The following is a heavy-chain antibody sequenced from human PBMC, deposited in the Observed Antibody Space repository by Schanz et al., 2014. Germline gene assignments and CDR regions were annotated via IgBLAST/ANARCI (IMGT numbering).Heavy chain of an antibody. CDR2: ISVYTGNT. CDR1: GYTFTTYA. D-gene: IGHD3-9*01. CDR3: AKAEYDSLTDSYSRLDP. V-gene: IGHV1-18*01. Sequence: QVQLVQSGAEAKKPGASVRVSCKASGYTFTTYAMSWVRQAPGQGLEWVGWISVYTGNTKYGQKVQGRVTMTADTSTNTAYMELRSLRSDDTAVYYSAKAEYDSLTDSYSRLDPWGQGTLVTVSS. J-gene: IGHJ5*02.